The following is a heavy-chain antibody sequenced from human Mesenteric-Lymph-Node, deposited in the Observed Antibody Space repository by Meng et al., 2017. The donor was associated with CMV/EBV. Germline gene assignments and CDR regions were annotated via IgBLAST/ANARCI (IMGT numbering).Heavy chain of an antibody. CDR1: GFPFSSFS. CDR3: AREGTPRSGYVDYGMDV. Sequence: GESLKISCVASGFPFSSFSMHWVRQAPGKGLEWVSYISTSSGTIYYADSVKGRFTMSRDNAKNSLYLQMDSLRGDDTAVYYCAREGTPRSGYVDYGMDVWGQGTTVTVSS. J-gene: IGHJ6*02. CDR2: ISTSSGTI. V-gene: IGHV3-48*04. D-gene: IGHD3-22*01.